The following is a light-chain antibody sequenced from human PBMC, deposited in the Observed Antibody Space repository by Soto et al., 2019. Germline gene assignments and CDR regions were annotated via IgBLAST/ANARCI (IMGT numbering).Light chain of an antibody. CDR1: PSVSSN. Sequence: EIVMTHSPATLSVSPGERATLSCRASPSVSSNLAWYQHKPGQAPRLLIYATSNRATGIPARFSGSGSGTDFTLTISSLEPEDFAVYYCQQRYNWPVTFGQGTRLEIK. CDR3: QQRYNWPVT. J-gene: IGKJ5*01. CDR2: ATS. V-gene: IGKV3D-15*01.